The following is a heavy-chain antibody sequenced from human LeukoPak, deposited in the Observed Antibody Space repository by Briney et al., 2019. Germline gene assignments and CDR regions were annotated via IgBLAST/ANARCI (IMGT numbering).Heavy chain of an antibody. V-gene: IGHV3-23*01. D-gene: IGHD3-3*01. CDR3: AKVIIGNDFWSGYYPSYPGVYYYYGMDV. CDR2: ISGSGGST. Sequence: QAGGSLRLSCAASGFTFSSYAMSWVRQAPGKGLEWVSAISGSGGSTYYADSEKGRFTISRDNSKNTLYLQMNSLRAEDTAVYYCAKVIIGNDFWSGYYPSYPGVYYYYGMDVWSQGTTVTASS. J-gene: IGHJ6*02. CDR1: GFTFSSYA.